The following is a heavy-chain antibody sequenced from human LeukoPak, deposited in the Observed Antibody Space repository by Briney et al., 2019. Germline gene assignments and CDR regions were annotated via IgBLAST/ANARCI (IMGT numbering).Heavy chain of an antibody. J-gene: IGHJ4*02. Sequence: GGSLRLSCAASGFTFSSYSMNWVRQAPGMGLEWVSSISSSSSYIYYADSVKGRFTISRDNAKNSLYLQMNSLRAEDTAVYYCARERRHSSGLDYWGQGTLVTVSS. CDR2: ISSSSSYI. D-gene: IGHD6-19*01. CDR1: GFTFSSYS. V-gene: IGHV3-21*01. CDR3: ARERRHSSGLDY.